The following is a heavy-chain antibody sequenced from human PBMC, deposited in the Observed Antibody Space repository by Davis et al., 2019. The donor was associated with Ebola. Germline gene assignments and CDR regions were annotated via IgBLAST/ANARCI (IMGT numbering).Heavy chain of an antibody. Sequence: GESLKISCAASGFVFSSYVMSWVRRAPGKGLEWVSTLGLSADTYYADSVKGRFTISRDNSKNTLYLQMNGLRVEDTAIYYCAKDTSNIWFDIWGQGTNVTVSS. V-gene: IGHV3-23*01. CDR2: LGLSADT. CDR3: AKDTSNIWFDI. J-gene: IGHJ3*02. D-gene: IGHD1-26*01. CDR1: GFVFSSYV.